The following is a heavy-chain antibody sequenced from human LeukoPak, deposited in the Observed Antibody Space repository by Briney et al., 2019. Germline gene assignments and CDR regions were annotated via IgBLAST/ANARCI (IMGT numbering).Heavy chain of an antibody. CDR3: ARSADSSGYFREIILYXFDY. CDR2: ISNSGSTI. V-gene: IGHV3-11*01. Sequence: GGSLRLSCAASGFTFSDFYMTWIRQAPGKGLEWVSYISNSGSTIYYADSVKGRFTISRDNAKNSLYLQMNSLRAEDTAVYYCARSADSSGYFREIILYXFDYWGQGTLVTVSS. J-gene: IGHJ4*02. D-gene: IGHD3-22*01. CDR1: GFTFSDFY.